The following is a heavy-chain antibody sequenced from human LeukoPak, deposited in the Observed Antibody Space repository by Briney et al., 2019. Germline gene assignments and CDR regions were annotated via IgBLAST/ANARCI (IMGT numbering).Heavy chain of an antibody. CDR3: AKDQPNYYDSSGYYAFDY. CDR2: IYPGDSDT. Sequence: GESLKISCKGSGYSFTSYWIGWVRQMPGKGLEWMGIIYPGDSDTRYSPSFQGQVTISADKSISTAYLQWSSLKASDTAMYYCAKDQPNYYDSSGYYAFDYWGQGTLVTVSS. V-gene: IGHV5-51*01. CDR1: GYSFTSYW. J-gene: IGHJ4*02. D-gene: IGHD3-22*01.